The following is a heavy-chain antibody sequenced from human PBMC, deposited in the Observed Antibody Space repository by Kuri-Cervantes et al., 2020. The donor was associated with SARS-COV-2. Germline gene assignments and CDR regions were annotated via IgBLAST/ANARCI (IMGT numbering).Heavy chain of an antibody. CDR2: INPNSGGT. V-gene: IGHV1-2*04. Sequence: ASVKVSCKASGGTFSSYAISWVRQAPGQGLEWMGWINPNSGGTNYAQKFQGWVTMTRDTSISTAYMELSRLRSDDTAVYYCASIAADPQLNFDYWGQGTLVTVSS. CDR1: GGTFSSYA. D-gene: IGHD6-13*01. CDR3: ASIAADPQLNFDY. J-gene: IGHJ4*02.